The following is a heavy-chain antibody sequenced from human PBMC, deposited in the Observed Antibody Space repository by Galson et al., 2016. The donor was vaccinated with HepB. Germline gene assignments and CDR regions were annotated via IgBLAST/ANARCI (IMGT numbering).Heavy chain of an antibody. J-gene: IGHJ3*01. CDR3: AKGGRDTSGYEN. D-gene: IGHD3-22*01. CDR2: IYGGGST. V-gene: IGHV3-53*01. Sequence: SLRLSCAVSGLIISTNYMSWVRQAPGSGLEWVSVIYGGGSTFYADSVKGRFTISRDNSKNTLHLQMNSLRVEDTAVYYCAKGGRDTSGYENWGQGTVVTVAS. CDR1: GLIISTNY.